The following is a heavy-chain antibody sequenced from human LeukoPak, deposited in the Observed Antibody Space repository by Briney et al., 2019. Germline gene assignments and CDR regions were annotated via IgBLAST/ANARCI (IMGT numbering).Heavy chain of an antibody. D-gene: IGHD3-22*01. Sequence: SETLSLTCTVSGGSISSHFWSWIRQPAGKGLEWIGRIYTSGGTNYNPSLKSRVTMSVDTSKNQFSLKLSSVTAADTAVYYCARDGYYYDSSGYGLDYWGQGTLVTVSS. CDR3: ARDGYYYDSSGYGLDY. CDR1: GGSISSHF. J-gene: IGHJ4*02. V-gene: IGHV4-4*07. CDR2: IYTSGGT.